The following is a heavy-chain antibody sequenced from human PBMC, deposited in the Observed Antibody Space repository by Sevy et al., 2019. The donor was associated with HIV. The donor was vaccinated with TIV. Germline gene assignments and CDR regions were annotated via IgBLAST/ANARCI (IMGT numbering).Heavy chain of an antibody. CDR2: ITFSSNYI. J-gene: IGHJ3*02. V-gene: IGHV3-21*01. CDR3: ARPYGSGSWEAFDI. CDR1: EFTFSTYT. D-gene: IGHD3-10*01. Sequence: GGSLRLSCAASEFTFSTYTMNWVRQAPGKGLEWVSSITFSSNYIYYADSVKGRFTISRDNAKNSLYLQMNSLRAEDTAVYYCARPYGSGSWEAFDIWGQGTMVTVSS.